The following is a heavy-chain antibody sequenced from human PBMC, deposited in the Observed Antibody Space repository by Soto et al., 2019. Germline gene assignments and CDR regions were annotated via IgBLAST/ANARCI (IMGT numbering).Heavy chain of an antibody. Sequence: GGSLRLSCAASGFTFSSYAMHWVRQAPGKGLEWVAVISYDGSNKYYADSVKGRFTISRDNSKNTLYLQMNSLRAEDTAVYYCARTFSAPTAMVVGYWGQGTLVTVSS. CDR2: ISYDGSNK. J-gene: IGHJ4*02. CDR3: ARTFSAPTAMVVGY. CDR1: GFTFSSYA. V-gene: IGHV3-30-3*01. D-gene: IGHD5-18*01.